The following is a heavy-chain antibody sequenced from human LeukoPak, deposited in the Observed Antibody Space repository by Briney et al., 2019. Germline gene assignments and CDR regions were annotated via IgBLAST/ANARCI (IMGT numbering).Heavy chain of an antibody. Sequence: GGSLRLSCAASGFTFSSYAMSWVRQAPGKGLEWVSPISSSGNYKYYADSVKGRFTISRDNAKNSLSLQMNSLRAEDTAVYFCARDDYTNYVVDYWGQGTPVTVSS. V-gene: IGHV3-21*01. D-gene: IGHD4-11*01. CDR1: GFTFSSYA. J-gene: IGHJ4*02. CDR2: ISSSGNYK. CDR3: ARDDYTNYVVDY.